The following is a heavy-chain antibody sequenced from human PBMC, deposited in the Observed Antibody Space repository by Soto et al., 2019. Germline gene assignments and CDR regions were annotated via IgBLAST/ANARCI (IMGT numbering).Heavy chain of an antibody. CDR2: IYWDDDK. D-gene: IGHD3-9*01. J-gene: IGHJ4*02. Sequence: QITLKESGPTLVKPTQTLTLTCTFSGFSLSTSGVGVGWIRQPPGKALEWLALIYWDDDKRYSPSLKSRLTITKDTSKNQVVLTMTNMDPVDTATYYCAHRRDILTGSYFDYWGQGTLVTVSS. CDR3: AHRRDILTGSYFDY. V-gene: IGHV2-5*02. CDR1: GFSLSTSGVG.